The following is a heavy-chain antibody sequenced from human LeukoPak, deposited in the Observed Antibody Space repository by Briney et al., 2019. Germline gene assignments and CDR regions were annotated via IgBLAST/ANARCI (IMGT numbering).Heavy chain of an antibody. CDR1: GFTFSSYA. V-gene: IGHV3-30-3*01. Sequence: PGGSLRLSCAASGFTFSSYAMHWVRQAPGKGLEWVAVISYDGSNKYYADSVKGRFTISRDNAKNSLYLQMNSLRAEDTAVYYCARDFHYEPYYYYYYGMDVWGQGTTVTVSS. CDR3: ARDFHYEPYYYYYYGMDV. D-gene: IGHD3-22*01. CDR2: ISYDGSNK. J-gene: IGHJ6*02.